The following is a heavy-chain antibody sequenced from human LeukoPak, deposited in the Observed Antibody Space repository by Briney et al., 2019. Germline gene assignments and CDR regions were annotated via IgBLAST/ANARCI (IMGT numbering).Heavy chain of an antibody. CDR3: TRPYYYDSSGSPDY. D-gene: IGHD3-22*01. CDR1: GGSISSYY. Sequence: KPSETLSLTCTVSGGSISSYYWSWIRQPAGKGLEWIGRIYTSGSTNYNPSLKSRVTMSVDTSKNQFSLKLSSVTATDTAVYYCTRPYYYDSSGSPDYWGQGTLVTVSS. J-gene: IGHJ4*02. V-gene: IGHV4-4*07. CDR2: IYTSGST.